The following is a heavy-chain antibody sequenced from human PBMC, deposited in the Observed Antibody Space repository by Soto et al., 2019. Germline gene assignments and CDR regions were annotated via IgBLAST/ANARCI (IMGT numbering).Heavy chain of an antibody. J-gene: IGHJ3*02. CDR3: AREPDYGDSLDAFDI. CDR1: GFTFSSYS. D-gene: IGHD4-17*01. CDR2: ISSSSSTI. Sequence: PGGSLRLSCAASGFTFSSYSMNWVRQAPGKGLEWVSYISSSSSTIYYADSVKGRFTISRDNAKNSLYLQMNSLRAEDTAVYYCAREPDYGDSLDAFDIWGQGTMVTVSS. V-gene: IGHV3-48*01.